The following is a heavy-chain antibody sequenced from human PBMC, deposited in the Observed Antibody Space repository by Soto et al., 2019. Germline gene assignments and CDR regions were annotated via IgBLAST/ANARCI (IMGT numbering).Heavy chain of an antibody. CDR3: AKALSSSSS. V-gene: IGHV3-30*18. CDR2: ISYDGSNK. D-gene: IGHD6-13*01. Sequence: QVQLVESGRGVGQPGRSLRLSCAASGFTFSSYGMHWVRQAPGKGLEWVAVISYDGSNKYYADSVKGRFTISRDNSKNTLYLQMNSLRAEDTAVYYCAKALSSSSSWGQGTLVTVSS. J-gene: IGHJ4*02. CDR1: GFTFSSYG.